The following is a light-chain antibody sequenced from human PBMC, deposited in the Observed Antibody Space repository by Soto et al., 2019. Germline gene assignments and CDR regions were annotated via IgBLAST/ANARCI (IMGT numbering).Light chain of an antibody. V-gene: IGKV1-39*01. J-gene: IGKJ1*01. CDR1: QSISSW. CDR2: KAS. Sequence: DIKMSQSAATLSATEGDRVTITCRASQSISSWLAWYQQKPGKAPKLLIYKASSLQSGVPSRFSGSGSGTDFTLTISSLQPEDFATYYCQQSYSTPTWTFGQGTMADI. CDR3: QQSYSTPTWT.